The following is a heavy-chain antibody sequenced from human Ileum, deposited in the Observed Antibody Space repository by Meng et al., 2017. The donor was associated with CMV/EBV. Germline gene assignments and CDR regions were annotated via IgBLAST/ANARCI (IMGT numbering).Heavy chain of an antibody. CDR3: ARVAAEQLVVEIDY. D-gene: IGHD6-6*01. V-gene: IGHV1-18*01. CDR1: GYTFTSYG. Sequence: ASVKVSCKASGYTFTSYGISWVRQAPGQGLEWMGWISAYNGNTNYAQKLQGRVTMTTGTSTSTAYMELRSLRSDDTAVYYCARVAAEQLVVEIDYWGQGTLVTVSS. CDR2: ISAYNGNT. J-gene: IGHJ4*02.